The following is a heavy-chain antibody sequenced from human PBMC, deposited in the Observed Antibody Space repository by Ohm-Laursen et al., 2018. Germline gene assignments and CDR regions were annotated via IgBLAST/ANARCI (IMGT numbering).Heavy chain of an antibody. CDR1: GFNFGNYW. D-gene: IGHD3-22*01. CDR2: INSDGSST. Sequence: GSLRLSCAASGFNFGNYWMHWVRQAPGKGLVWVSRINSDGSSTSYADFVKGRFTISRDNSKNTLYLQMNSLRAEDTAVYYCARDYYDSLLPYWGQGTLVTVSS. J-gene: IGHJ4*02. V-gene: IGHV3-74*01. CDR3: ARDYYDSLLPY.